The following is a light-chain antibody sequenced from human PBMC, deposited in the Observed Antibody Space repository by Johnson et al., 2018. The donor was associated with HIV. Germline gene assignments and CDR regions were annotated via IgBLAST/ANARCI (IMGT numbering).Light chain of an antibody. V-gene: IGLV1-51*01. CDR3: GTWDSSLNVEV. Sequence: QSVLTQPPSVSAASGQKVTISCSGSSPNIGIHYVSWYQQLPGTAPKVLIYENNKRPSGIPDRISGSKSGTSATLGIAGLQTGDEADYYCGTWDSSLNVEVFGTGTRVTVL. CDR1: SPNIGIHY. CDR2: ENN. J-gene: IGLJ1*01.